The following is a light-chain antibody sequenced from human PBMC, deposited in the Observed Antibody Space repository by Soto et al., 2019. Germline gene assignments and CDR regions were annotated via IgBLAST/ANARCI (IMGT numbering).Light chain of an antibody. CDR3: QQYYSPPFT. J-gene: IGKJ3*01. Sequence: DIVMTQSPDSLAVSLGERATIKCKSSQSVLFSSNNKNYLAWYQQKPGQPPKLLIYWASTRESGVPDRFSGSGSGADFTLTISSLQADDVAFYYCQQYYSPPFTFGPGTKVDIK. CDR1: QSVLFSSNNKNY. CDR2: WAS. V-gene: IGKV4-1*01.